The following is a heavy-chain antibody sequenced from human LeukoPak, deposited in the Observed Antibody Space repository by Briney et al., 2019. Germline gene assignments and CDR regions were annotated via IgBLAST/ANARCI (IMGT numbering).Heavy chain of an antibody. J-gene: IGHJ5*02. CDR1: GGSIRGYY. V-gene: IGHV4-59*01. D-gene: IGHD3-10*01. CDR2: MYYSGSS. CDR3: ARGGHRRYYYTSGSAFDP. Sequence: PSETLTLTCTVSGGSIRGYYWSWIRQPPGKGLEWIAHMYYSGSSKYNPYLKSRATISRDTSKNQFSLKLTSVTVADTAVYFCARGGHRRYYYTSGSAFDPWGQGTLVTVSS.